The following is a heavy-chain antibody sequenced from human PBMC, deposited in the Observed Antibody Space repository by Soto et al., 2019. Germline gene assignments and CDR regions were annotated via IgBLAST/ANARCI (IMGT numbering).Heavy chain of an antibody. CDR2: ISAYNGNT. D-gene: IGHD6-19*01. CDR1: GYTFTSYG. J-gene: IGHJ3*02. Sequence: QVQLVQSGAEVKKPGASVKVSCKASGYTFTSYGISWVRQAPGQGLEWMGWISAYNGNTNYAQKLQGRVTITTDTSTSPAYMELRGLRSDDTAVYYCAGEGGGAGAATGDAFDIWGQGPMVTVSS. CDR3: AGEGGGAGAATGDAFDI. V-gene: IGHV1-18*01.